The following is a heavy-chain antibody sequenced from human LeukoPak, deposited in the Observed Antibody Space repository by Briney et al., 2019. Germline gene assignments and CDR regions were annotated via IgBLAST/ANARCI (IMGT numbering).Heavy chain of an antibody. CDR1: GGSINNSPYS. V-gene: IGHV4-39*01. D-gene: IGHD1-26*01. CDR3: ARNDRGRPADY. CDR2: MHYSGTT. J-gene: IGHJ4*02. Sequence: SETLSLTCTVSGGSINNSPYSWGWIRQPPGKELEWIVSMHYSGTTYYNPSLKSRVTISIDTSKNQFSLRLISVTAADTAVFYCARNDRGRPADYWGQGTLVTVSS.